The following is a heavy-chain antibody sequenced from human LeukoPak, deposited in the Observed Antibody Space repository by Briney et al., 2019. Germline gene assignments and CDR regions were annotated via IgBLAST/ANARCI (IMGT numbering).Heavy chain of an antibody. V-gene: IGHV3-33*01. J-gene: IGHJ4*02. CDR1: GFTFSSYD. CDR2: IWYDGSNK. D-gene: IGHD3-22*01. Sequence: GGSLRLSCAAPGFTFSSYDMHWVRQAAGKGLEWVAIIWYDGSNKFYADSVKGRFTISRDNSKNTLYLQMNSLRAEDTAVYYCARDQGDSSGYYPFYWGQGTLVTVSS. CDR3: ARDQGDSSGYYPFY.